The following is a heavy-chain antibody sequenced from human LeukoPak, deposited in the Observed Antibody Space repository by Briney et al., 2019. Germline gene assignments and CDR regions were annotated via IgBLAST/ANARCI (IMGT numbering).Heavy chain of an antibody. CDR1: GGSISSYY. CDR3: GRHDSGTYYRFDY. J-gene: IGHJ4*02. V-gene: IGHV4-4*07. CDR2: IYTSGST. D-gene: IGHD1-26*01. Sequence: SETLSLTCTVSGGSISSYYWSWIGQPAGKGLEWIGRIYTSGSTNYNPSLKSRVTMSVDTSRNQFSLKLSSVTAADTSVYYCGRHDSGTYYRFDYWGQGSLVTVSS.